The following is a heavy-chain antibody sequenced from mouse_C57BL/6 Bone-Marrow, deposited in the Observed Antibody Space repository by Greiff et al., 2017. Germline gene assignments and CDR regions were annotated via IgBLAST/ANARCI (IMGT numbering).Heavy chain of an antibody. D-gene: IGHD2-4*01. CDR1: GFTFSSYG. CDR3: ARRAYYDDDEAMDY. J-gene: IGHJ4*01. Sequence: DVKLVESGGDLVKPGGSLKLSCAASGFTFSSYGMSWVRQTPDKRLEWVATISSGGSYTYYPDSVKGRFTISRDNAKNTLYLQMSGRKSEDTAMYYCARRAYYDDDEAMDYWGQGTSVTVSS. CDR2: ISSGGSYT. V-gene: IGHV5-6*02.